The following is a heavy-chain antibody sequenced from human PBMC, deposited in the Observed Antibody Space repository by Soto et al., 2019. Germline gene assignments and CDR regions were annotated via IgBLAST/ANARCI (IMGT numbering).Heavy chain of an antibody. J-gene: IGHJ6*03. D-gene: IGHD1-7*01. CDR2: ISGSGGST. V-gene: IGHV3-23*01. CDR1: GFTFSSYA. CDR3: AKEGRNWNYLYYYYYYMDV. Sequence: GGSLRLSCAASGFTFSSYAMSWVRQAPGKGLEWVSAISGSGGSTYYADSVKGRFTISRDNSKNTLYLQMNSLRAEDTAVYYCAKEGRNWNYLYYYYYYMDVWGKGTTVTVSS.